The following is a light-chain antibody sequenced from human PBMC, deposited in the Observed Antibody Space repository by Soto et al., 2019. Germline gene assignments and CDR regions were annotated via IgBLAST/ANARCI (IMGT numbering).Light chain of an antibody. CDR2: KTS. CDR1: QSISSW. CDR3: QQYKSFSLT. V-gene: IGKV1-5*03. J-gene: IGKJ4*01. Sequence: DIQMTQSPSTLAASVGDRVTITCRASQSISSWLAWYQQKPGKAPKLLIYKTSNLESGVPSRFSGSGSGTEFSLTISSMQPDDFATYYCQQYKSFSLTFGGGTMVEVK.